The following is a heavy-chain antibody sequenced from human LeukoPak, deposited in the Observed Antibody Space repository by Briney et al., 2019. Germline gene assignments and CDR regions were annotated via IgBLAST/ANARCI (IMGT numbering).Heavy chain of an antibody. CDR3: ARGRGHWNDVGSI. D-gene: IGHD1-1*01. Sequence: SVKVSCKASGGSFSSYAISWVRQAPGQGLEWMGGIIPIFGTANYAQKFQGRVTITTDESTSTAYMELSSLRSEDTAVYYCARGRGHWNDVGSIWGQGTMVTVSS. CDR1: GGSFSSYA. CDR2: IIPIFGTA. J-gene: IGHJ3*02. V-gene: IGHV1-69*05.